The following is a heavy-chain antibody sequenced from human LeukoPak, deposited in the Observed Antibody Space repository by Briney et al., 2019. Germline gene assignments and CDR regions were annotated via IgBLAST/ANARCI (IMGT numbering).Heavy chain of an antibody. CDR1: GFTFSDYY. V-gene: IGHV3-11*04. CDR2: ISSSGSII. Sequence: GGSLRLSCAASGFTFSDYYMTWIRQAPGKGLEWVSYISSSGSIIYYADSVKGRFIISRDNAKNSLYLQMNSLRAEDTAVYYCARVPMVGATRGAFDIWGQGTMVTVSS. J-gene: IGHJ3*02. D-gene: IGHD1-26*01. CDR3: ARVPMVGATRGAFDI.